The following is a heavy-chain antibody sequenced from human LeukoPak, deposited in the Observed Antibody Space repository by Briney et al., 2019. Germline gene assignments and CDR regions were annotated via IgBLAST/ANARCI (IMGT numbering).Heavy chain of an antibody. CDR3: AFSPLGFNYGFAY. CDR2: VSDTDGST. D-gene: IGHD5-18*01. Sequence: QAGGSLRLSCAASGFTFGSYAMNWVRQAPGKGPEWVSAVSDTDGSTYYAASVRGRFSIYRDDSQSTLYLQMNNLRADDSAIYYCAFSPLGFNYGFAYWGQGTLVTVSS. CDR1: GFTFGSYA. J-gene: IGHJ4*02. V-gene: IGHV3-23*01.